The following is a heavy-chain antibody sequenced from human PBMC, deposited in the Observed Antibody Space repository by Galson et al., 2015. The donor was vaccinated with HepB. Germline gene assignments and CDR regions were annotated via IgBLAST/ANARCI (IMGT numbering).Heavy chain of an antibody. V-gene: IGHV3-7*03. CDR2: LKQHGNEK. D-gene: IGHD3-22*01. CDR1: GFTFTDHC. CDR3: VRDALGGYDF. Sequence: SLRLSCAASGFTFTDHCMSWVRQTPRRGLEWVANLKQHGNEKYYADSVKGRFSISRDNAKNSLYLQMNSLIDGDTAVYYCVRDALGGYDFWGQGTTVIVSS. J-gene: IGHJ3*01.